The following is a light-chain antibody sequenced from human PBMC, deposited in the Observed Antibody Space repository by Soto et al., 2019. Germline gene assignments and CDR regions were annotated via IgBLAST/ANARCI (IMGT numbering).Light chain of an antibody. J-gene: IGLJ1*01. CDR3: CSFTSSNTHV. CDR2: EGS. V-gene: IGLV2-23*01. CDR1: SSDVGSYNL. Sequence: QSALTQPASVSGSPGQSITISCTGTSSDVGSYNLVSWYQQHPGKAPKLMIYEGSKRPSGVSNRFSGSKSGNTASLTISGLQAEDEADYYCCSFTSSNTHVFGTGTKVTVL.